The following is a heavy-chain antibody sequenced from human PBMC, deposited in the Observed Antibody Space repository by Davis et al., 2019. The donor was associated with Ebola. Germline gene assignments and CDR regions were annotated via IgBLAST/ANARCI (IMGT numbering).Heavy chain of an antibody. CDR2: IKNGPHGGTT. Sequence: PGGSLRLSCAASGLNFGGSWMTWVRQAPGKGLEWIGRIKNGPHGGTTDLAAPVKGRFSISRDDSKSTLFLDMVRLKTDDTAVYYCTTTDPIFDAFDLWGQGTVVTVSS. CDR1: GLNFGGSW. V-gene: IGHV3-15*05. J-gene: IGHJ3*01. CDR3: TTTDPIFDAFDL.